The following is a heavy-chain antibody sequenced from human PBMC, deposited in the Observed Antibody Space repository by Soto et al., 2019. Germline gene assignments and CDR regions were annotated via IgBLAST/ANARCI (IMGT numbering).Heavy chain of an antibody. CDR3: SRSQGSSTSLEIYHYYYYGMDV. CDR2: IIPIPGTA. Sequence: SVKVSCKASGGTFGSYAISWVRQAPGQGLEWMGGIIPIPGTANYAQKFQGRVTIAADESTSTAYMELSSLRSEDTAVYYCSRSQGSSTSLEIYHYYYYGMDVWGQGTTVTVSS. CDR1: GGTFGSYA. J-gene: IGHJ6*02. D-gene: IGHD2-2*01. V-gene: IGHV1-69*13.